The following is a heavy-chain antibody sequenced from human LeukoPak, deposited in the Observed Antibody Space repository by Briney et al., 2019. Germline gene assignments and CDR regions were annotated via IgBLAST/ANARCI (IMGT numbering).Heavy chain of an antibody. V-gene: IGHV3-23*01. Sequence: GSLRLSCAASGFTFSSYAMSWVRQAPGKGLEWVSAISGSGGSTYYADSVKGRFTISRDNSKNTLYLQMNSLRAKDTAVYYCAKVVRGVIRGFDYWGQGTLVTVSS. CDR3: AKVVRGVIRGFDY. J-gene: IGHJ4*02. D-gene: IGHD3-10*02. CDR1: GFTFSSYA. CDR2: ISGSGGST.